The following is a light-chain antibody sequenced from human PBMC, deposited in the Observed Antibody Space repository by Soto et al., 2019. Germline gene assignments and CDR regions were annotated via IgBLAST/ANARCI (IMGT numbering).Light chain of an antibody. CDR1: PSVTNY. CDR3: QQRNIWPPVT. J-gene: IGKJ5*01. V-gene: IGKV3-11*01. Sequence: EIVLTQSPATLSLSPGERATLSCRASPSVTNYLAWYQQKPGQAPRLLIYGAFNRATGIPARFSGSGSGTDLTLTISSLEPEDFAAYYCQQRNIWPPVTFGQGTRLEIK. CDR2: GAF.